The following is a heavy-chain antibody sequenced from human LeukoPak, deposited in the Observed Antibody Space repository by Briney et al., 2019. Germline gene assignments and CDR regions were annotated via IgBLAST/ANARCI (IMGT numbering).Heavy chain of an antibody. CDR2: INPNSGGT. V-gene: IGHV1-2*02. CDR1: GYTFNRYY. J-gene: IGHJ5*02. Sequence: ASVTVSCTASGYTFNRYYMHWGRQAPGPGQEWMGWINPNSGGTNYAQKFQGRVTMTRDTSIRTAYMELSGLRSDDTAVYCCARDYYYYYDTWGQGTLVTVSS. D-gene: IGHD3-22*01. CDR3: ARDYYYYYDT.